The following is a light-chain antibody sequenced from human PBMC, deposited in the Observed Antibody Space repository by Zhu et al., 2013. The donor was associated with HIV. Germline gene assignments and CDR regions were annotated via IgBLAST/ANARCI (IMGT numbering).Light chain of an antibody. CDR2: SNN. Sequence: QSVLTQPPSASGTPGQRVTISCSGSSSNIGSNPVSWYQQVPGTAPKLLIYSNNKRPSGVPDRFSGSKSGTSASLAISGLQSEDEADYYCAAWDGSLKGLLFGGGTKDDRP. V-gene: IGLV1-44*01. J-gene: IGLJ2*01. CDR1: SSNIGSNP. CDR3: AAWDGSLKGLL.